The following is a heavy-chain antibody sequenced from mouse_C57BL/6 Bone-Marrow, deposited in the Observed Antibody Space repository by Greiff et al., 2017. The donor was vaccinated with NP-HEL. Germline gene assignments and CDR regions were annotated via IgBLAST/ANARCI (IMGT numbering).Heavy chain of an antibody. V-gene: IGHV1-82*01. CDR3: AKQLRLRGAWFAY. Sequence: VKLMESGPELVKPGASVKISCKASGYAFSSSWMNWVKQRPGKGLEWIGRIYPGDGDTNYNGKFKGKATLTADKSSSTAYMQLSSLTSEDSAVYFCAKQLRLRGAWFAYWGQGTLVTVSA. CDR1: GYAFSSSW. J-gene: IGHJ3*01. CDR2: IYPGDGDT. D-gene: IGHD3-2*02.